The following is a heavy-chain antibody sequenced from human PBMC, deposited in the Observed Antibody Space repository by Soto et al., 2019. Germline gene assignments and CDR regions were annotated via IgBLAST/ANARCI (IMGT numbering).Heavy chain of an antibody. J-gene: IGHJ6*02. Sequence: PXESLNLSCQCSVYRFTSYWISLVRQMPGKGLEWMGRIDPSDSYTNYSPSFQGHVTISADKSISTAYLQWSSLRASDTAMYYCARLHYDFWSGKKKVTYYYGMDVWGQGTTVTVSS. D-gene: IGHD3-3*01. CDR2: IDPSDSYT. CDR3: ARLHYDFWSGKKKVTYYYGMDV. CDR1: VYRFTSYW. V-gene: IGHV5-10-1*01.